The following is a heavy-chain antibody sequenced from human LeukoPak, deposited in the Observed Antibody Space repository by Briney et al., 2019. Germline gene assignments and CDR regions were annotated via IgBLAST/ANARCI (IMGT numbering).Heavy chain of an antibody. CDR1: GFTFSSYW. J-gene: IGHJ6*03. V-gene: IGHV3-7*01. CDR3: ARLYSYGFNYYYYYYMDV. CDR2: IKQDGSEK. D-gene: IGHD5-18*01. Sequence: TGGSLRLSCAASGFTFSSYWMSWVRQAPGKGLEWVANIKQDGSEKYYVDSVKGRFTISRDNAKNSLYLQMNSLRAEDTAVYYCARLYSYGFNYYYYYYMDVWGKGTTVTVSS.